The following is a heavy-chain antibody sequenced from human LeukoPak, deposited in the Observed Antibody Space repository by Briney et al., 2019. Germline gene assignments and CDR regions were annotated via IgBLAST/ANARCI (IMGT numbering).Heavy chain of an antibody. D-gene: IGHD2-21*02. V-gene: IGHV3-23*01. CDR1: GFTFSNYS. CDR3: AKGRGTMVTAAASY. J-gene: IGHJ4*02. Sequence: PGGSLRLSCAASGFTFSNYSMSWVRQAPGKGLEWVSTISGTGGTTYYADSVKGRFTISRANSKNTLFLQFNSLRADDTAVCYCAKGRGTMVTAAASYWGQGTLVTVSS. CDR2: ISGTGGTT.